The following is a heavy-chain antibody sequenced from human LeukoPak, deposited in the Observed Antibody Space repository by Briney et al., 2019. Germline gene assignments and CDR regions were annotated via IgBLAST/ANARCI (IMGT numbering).Heavy chain of an antibody. Sequence: ASVKVSCKASGYTFTSYYMHWVRQAPGQGLEWMGIINPSGGSTSYAQKFQGRVTMTRDMSTSTVYMELSSLRSEDTAVYYCARDCRLGRNYYGSGSYYNYYYYYYMDVWGKGTTVTISS. CDR1: GYTFTSYY. V-gene: IGHV1-46*01. CDR2: INPSGGST. J-gene: IGHJ6*03. CDR3: ARDCRLGRNYYGSGSYYNYYYYYYMDV. D-gene: IGHD3-10*01.